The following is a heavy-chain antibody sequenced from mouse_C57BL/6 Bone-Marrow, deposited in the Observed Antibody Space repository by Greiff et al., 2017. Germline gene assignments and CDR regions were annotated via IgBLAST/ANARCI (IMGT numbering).Heavy chain of an antibody. CDR3: ARSHLITTVVAGFAY. CDR1: GYTFTSSW. Sequence: QVQLQQSGPELVKPGASVKLSCKASGYTFTSSWMHWVKQRPGQGLEWIGNINPSNGGTNYNEKFKSKATLPVDKSSSTAYMQLSSLTSEDSAVYYCARSHLITTVVAGFAYWGQGTTLTVSS. V-gene: IGHV1-53*01. CDR2: INPSNGGT. J-gene: IGHJ2*01. D-gene: IGHD1-1*01.